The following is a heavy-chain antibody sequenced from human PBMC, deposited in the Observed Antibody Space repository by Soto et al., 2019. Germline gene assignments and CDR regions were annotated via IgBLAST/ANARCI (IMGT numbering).Heavy chain of an antibody. Sequence: QVQLVQSGAEVKKPGASVKVSCEASGYTFTNYYIHWVRQAPGQGLEWIAVINTSGGSTRYAQKFHGRVTMTRDTSTSTVYMELSSLRSEDTAVYYCANPYCFLGGYYFDYWGQGTLVTVSS. CDR1: GYTFTNYY. V-gene: IGHV1-46*01. CDR2: INTSGGST. D-gene: IGHD3-16*01. J-gene: IGHJ4*02. CDR3: ANPYCFLGGYYFDY.